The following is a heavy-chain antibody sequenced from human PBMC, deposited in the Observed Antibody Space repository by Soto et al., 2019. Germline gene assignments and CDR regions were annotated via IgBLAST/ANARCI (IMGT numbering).Heavy chain of an antibody. V-gene: IGHV1-69*13. CDR1: GGTFSSYA. Sequence: SVKVSCKASGGTFSSYAISWVRQAPGQGLEWMGGIIPIFGTANYAQKFQGRVTITADESTSTAYMELSSLRSEDTAVYYCARDSVYGCSSTSCYPNWFDPWGQGTLVAVSS. D-gene: IGHD2-2*01. J-gene: IGHJ5*02. CDR2: IIPIFGTA. CDR3: ARDSVYGCSSTSCYPNWFDP.